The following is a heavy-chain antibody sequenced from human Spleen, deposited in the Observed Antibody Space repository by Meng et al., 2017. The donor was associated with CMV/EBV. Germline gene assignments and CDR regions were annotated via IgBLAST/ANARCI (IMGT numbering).Heavy chain of an antibody. J-gene: IGHJ3*02. CDR1: GGTFSSYA. V-gene: IGHV1-69*05. CDR2: IIPIFGTA. CDR3: ARAEYVVVVAEGAFDI. Sequence: SVKVSCKASGGTFSSYAISWVRQAPGQGLEWMGWIIPIFGTANYAQKFQGRVTITTDESTSTAYMELSSLRSEDTAVYYCARAEYVVVVAEGAFDIWGQGTMVTVSS. D-gene: IGHD2-15*01.